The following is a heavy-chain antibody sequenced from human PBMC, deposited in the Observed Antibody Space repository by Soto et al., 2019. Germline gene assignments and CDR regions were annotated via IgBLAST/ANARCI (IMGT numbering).Heavy chain of an antibody. CDR3: VRQGIGVLHGLVDV. CDR2: IYYSGST. V-gene: IGHV4-31*03. D-gene: IGHD3-10*01. CDR1: GGSISSGDYY. Sequence: TLSLTCTVSGGSISSGDYYWSWIRQHPGKGLEWIGYIYYSGSTYYNPSLKSRVTISVDTSKNQFSLKLSSVTAADTAVYYCVRQGIGVLHGLVDVWGQGTTVTVSS. J-gene: IGHJ6*02.